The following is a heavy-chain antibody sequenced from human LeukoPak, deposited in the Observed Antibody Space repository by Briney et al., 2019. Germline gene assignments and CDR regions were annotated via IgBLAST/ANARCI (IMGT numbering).Heavy chain of an antibody. CDR1: GFTFSSYA. D-gene: IGHD6-19*01. Sequence: GGSLRLSCAASGFTFSSYAMSWVRQAPGKGLEWVANIKQDRSEKYYVDSVKGRFTISRDNAKNSLYLQMNSLRAEDTAVYYCASSGWYDAFDYWGQGTLVTVSS. CDR2: IKQDRSEK. CDR3: ASSGWYDAFDY. J-gene: IGHJ4*02. V-gene: IGHV3-7*01.